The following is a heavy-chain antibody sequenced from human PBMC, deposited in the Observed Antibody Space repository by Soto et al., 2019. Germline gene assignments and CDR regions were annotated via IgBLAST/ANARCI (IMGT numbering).Heavy chain of an antibody. CDR2: IRTSDGST. D-gene: IGHD3-10*01. CDR1: GFSFSDYA. V-gene: IGHV3-11*01. Sequence: PGGSLRLSCAASGFSFSDYAMTWVRQAPGKGLQWVSAIRTSDGSTYYADSVKGRFTISRDNAKNTLYLQMNSLRAEDTAVYYCARDSGPGRDAFEIWGQGTMVTVSS. CDR3: ARDSGPGRDAFEI. J-gene: IGHJ3*02.